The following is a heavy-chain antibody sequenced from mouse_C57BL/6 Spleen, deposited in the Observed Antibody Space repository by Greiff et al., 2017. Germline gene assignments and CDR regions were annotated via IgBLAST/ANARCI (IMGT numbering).Heavy chain of an antibody. CDR1: GYSITSGYD. V-gene: IGHV3-1*01. CDR3: ARRYYGSSWYFDV. D-gene: IGHD1-1*01. Sequence: EVKLQESGPGMVKPSQSLSLTCTVTGYSITSGYDWHWIRHFPGNKLEWMGYISYSGSTNYNPSLKSRISITHDTSKNHFFLKLHSVTTEDTATYYCARRYYGSSWYFDVWGTGTTVTVSS. J-gene: IGHJ1*03. CDR2: ISYSGST.